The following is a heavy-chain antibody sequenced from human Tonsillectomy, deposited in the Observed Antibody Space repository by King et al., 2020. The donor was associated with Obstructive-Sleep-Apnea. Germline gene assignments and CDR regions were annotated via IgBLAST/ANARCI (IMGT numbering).Heavy chain of an antibody. J-gene: IGHJ3*01. Sequence: VQLVESGGGLVLPGGSLRLSCAASGFTLSTYRMNWVRQAPGKGLEWVSYISGLSRSIFYAGSVKGRFTISRDNAKNSLHLLMNNLRVEDTAVYYCARDHGDDILTGYRIPDAFDLWGQGTRVTVSS. CDR3: ARDHGDDILTGYRIPDAFDL. V-gene: IGHV3-48*04. D-gene: IGHD3-9*01. CDR2: ISGLSRSI. CDR1: GFTLSTYR.